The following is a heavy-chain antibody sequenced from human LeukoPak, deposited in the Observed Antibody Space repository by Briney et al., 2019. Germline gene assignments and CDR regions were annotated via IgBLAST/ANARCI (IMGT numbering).Heavy chain of an antibody. CDR3: ARNYYDSSGYYYGAFDI. Sequence: TLSLTCTVSGGSINNYYWSWIRQPPGKALEWLARIDWDDDKFYSTSLKTRLTISKDTSKNQVVLTMTNMDPVDTATYYCARNYYDSSGYYYGAFDIWGQGTMVTVSS. V-gene: IGHV2-70*04. J-gene: IGHJ3*02. CDR2: IDWDDDK. D-gene: IGHD3-22*01. CDR1: GGSINNYYW.